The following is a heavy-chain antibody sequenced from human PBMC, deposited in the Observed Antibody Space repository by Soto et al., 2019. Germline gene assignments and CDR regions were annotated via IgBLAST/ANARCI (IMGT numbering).Heavy chain of an antibody. D-gene: IGHD6-6*01. V-gene: IGHV4-30-2*01. CDR1: GGSISSGGYS. CDR3: AGGGYIAAQTYGMDV. J-gene: IGHJ6*02. Sequence: PSETLSLTCAVSGGSISSGGYSWSWIRQPPGKGLEWIGYIYHSGSTYYNPSLKSRVTISVDRSKNQFSLKLSSVTAADTAVYYCAGGGYIAAQTYGMDVWGQGTTVTVSS. CDR2: IYHSGST.